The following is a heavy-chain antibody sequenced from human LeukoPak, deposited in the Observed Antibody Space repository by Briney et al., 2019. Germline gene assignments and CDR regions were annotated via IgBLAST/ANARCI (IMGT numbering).Heavy chain of an antibody. J-gene: IGHJ4*02. Sequence: PGGSLRLSCAASGFTFSNYWMNWVRQAPGKGLEWVANIKQDGSEKYYVDSVRGRFTISRDNAKNSLYLQMNSLRGEDTAVYYCARDPHDSSDYYYRGDYFDYWGQGALVTVSS. D-gene: IGHD3-22*01. V-gene: IGHV3-7*01. CDR1: GFTFSNYW. CDR2: IKQDGSEK. CDR3: ARDPHDSSDYYYRGDYFDY.